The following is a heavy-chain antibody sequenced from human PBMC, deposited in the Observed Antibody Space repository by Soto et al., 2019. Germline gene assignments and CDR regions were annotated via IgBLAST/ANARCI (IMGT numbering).Heavy chain of an antibody. J-gene: IGHJ4*02. Sequence: WVRQPPGKALEWLALINWDNNKYYSTSLKTRLTISRDTSKNQVVLTMTNVDPVDTATYYCARIPHYSDSSYMDYWGQGTLVTVSS. CDR3: ARIPHYSDSSYMDY. D-gene: IGHD3-10*01. V-gene: IGHV2-70*18. CDR2: INWDNNK.